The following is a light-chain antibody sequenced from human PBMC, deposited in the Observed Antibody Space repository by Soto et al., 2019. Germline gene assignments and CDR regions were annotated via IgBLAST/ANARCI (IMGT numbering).Light chain of an antibody. CDR1: QTVTSNY. CDR3: QQYGSSPTT. J-gene: IGKJ1*01. V-gene: IGKV3-20*01. CDR2: GAS. Sequence: ESGSTHSPGTLHLSAGERATLSPRPSQTVTSNYLAWYHQTPGQSPRLLFFGASIRATGIPDRFSGSGSGTDFTLTISRLEPEDSAVYHCQQYGSSPTTFGQGTKVDIK.